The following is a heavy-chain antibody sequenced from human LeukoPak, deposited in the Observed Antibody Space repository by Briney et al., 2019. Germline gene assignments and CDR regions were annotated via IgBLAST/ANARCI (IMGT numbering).Heavy chain of an antibody. V-gene: IGHV4-59*01. Sequence: SETLSLTCTVSGGSISSYYRSWIRQPPGKGLEWIGYIYYSGSTNYNPSLKSRVTISVDTSKNQFSLKLSSVTAADTAVYYCARVRYDYVWGSLNWFDPWGQGTLVTVSS. D-gene: IGHD3-16*01. CDR3: ARVRYDYVWGSLNWFDP. J-gene: IGHJ5*02. CDR2: IYYSGST. CDR1: GGSISSYY.